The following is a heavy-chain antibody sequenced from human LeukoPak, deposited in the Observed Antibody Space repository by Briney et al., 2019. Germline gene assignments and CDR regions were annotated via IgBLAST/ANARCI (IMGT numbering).Heavy chain of an antibody. CDR3: ARDRDSSSSFDY. CDR1: GFTFSSYW. V-gene: IGHV3-7*05. D-gene: IGHD6-6*01. Sequence: GGSLRLSCAASGFTFSSYWMSWVRQAPGKGLEWVANIKQDGSEKYYVHSVKGRFTISRDSAKNSLYLQMNSLRAEDTAVYYCARDRDSSSSFDYWGQGTLVTVSS. J-gene: IGHJ4*02. CDR2: IKQDGSEK.